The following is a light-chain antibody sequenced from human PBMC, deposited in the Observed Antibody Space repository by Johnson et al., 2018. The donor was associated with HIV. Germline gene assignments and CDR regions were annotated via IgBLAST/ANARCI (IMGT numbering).Light chain of an antibody. V-gene: IGLV1-51*01. J-gene: IGLJ1*01. Sequence: QSVLTQPPSVSAAPGQKVTISCSGSSSNIGNNYVSWYQQVPGTAPKLLIYDNDERPSGIPDRFSGSKSGTSATLGITGLQTGDEADYYCGTWDSSLSAYVCGTGTKVTFL. CDR1: SSNIGNNY. CDR2: DND. CDR3: GTWDSSLSAYV.